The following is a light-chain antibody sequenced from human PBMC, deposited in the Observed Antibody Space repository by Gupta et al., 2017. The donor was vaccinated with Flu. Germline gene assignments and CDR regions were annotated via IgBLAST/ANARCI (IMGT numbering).Light chain of an antibody. CDR3: GSSEVGHIPVV. J-gene: IGLJ2*01. V-gene: IGLV2-11*03. CDR2: DVS. Sequence: VTIYCTGASSDVSCYNVVSWYQQHTGKAPKRIIYDVSKRPYGVPDRCSGSKAGNKASLTLSGPQMDEEAEYYCGSSEVGHIPVVFGGGTKLTVL. CDR1: SSDVSCYNV.